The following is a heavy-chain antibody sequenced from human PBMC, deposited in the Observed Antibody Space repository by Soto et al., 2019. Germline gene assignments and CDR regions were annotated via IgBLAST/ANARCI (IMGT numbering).Heavy chain of an antibody. Sequence: PGGSLRLSCTASGFTFGDYAMSWVRQAPGKGMEWVGFLRSKAYGGTTEYAASVKGRLTISRDDSKSIAYLQMNSLKTEDTAVYYRTLILRDGQGYWGQGTLVSVSS. D-gene: IGHD2-15*01. CDR3: TLILRDGQGY. J-gene: IGHJ4*02. CDR1: GFTFGDYA. V-gene: IGHV3-49*04. CDR2: LRSKAYGGTT.